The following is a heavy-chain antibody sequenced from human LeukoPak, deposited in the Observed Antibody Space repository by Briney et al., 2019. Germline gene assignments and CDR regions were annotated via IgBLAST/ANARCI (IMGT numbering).Heavy chain of an antibody. CDR1: GYTFTDYW. Sequence: GESLKISCQASGYTFTDYWVGWVRQMPGKGLEWMGIIYCDGSKTTYSPSFQSQATISVDKSTSTAYLQWSSLKASDTAIYFCARRAELGMRYFDFWGQGALLVVSS. CDR2: IYCDGSKT. D-gene: IGHD7-27*01. J-gene: IGHJ5*01. V-gene: IGHV5-51*01. CDR3: ARRAELGMRYFDF.